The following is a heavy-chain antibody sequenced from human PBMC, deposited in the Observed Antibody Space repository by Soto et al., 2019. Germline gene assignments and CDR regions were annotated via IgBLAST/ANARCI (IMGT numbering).Heavy chain of an antibody. CDR2: ISGSGGST. CDR3: AKDSGLGIRYFDY. J-gene: IGHJ4*02. Sequence: GGSLRLSCAASGFTFSSYAMSWVRQAPGKGLEWVSAISGSGGSTYYADSVKGRYTISRDNSKNTLYLQMNSLRAEDTAVYYCAKDSGLGIRYFDYWGQGTLVTVSS. CDR1: GFTFSSYA. V-gene: IGHV3-23*01. D-gene: IGHD7-27*01.